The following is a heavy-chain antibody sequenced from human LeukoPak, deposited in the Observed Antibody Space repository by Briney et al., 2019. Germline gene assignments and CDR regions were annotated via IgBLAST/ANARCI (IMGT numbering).Heavy chain of an antibody. CDR2: LYNDGNT. Sequence: GGSLRLSCAASGFTVITNDMTWVRQAPGKGLEWVSVLYNDGNTKYADSVQGRFTISRDNSKNTLYLEMKSLSPEDTAVYYCARGVEPLAANTLAYWGQGTLVTVSS. D-gene: IGHD1-14*01. V-gene: IGHV3-53*01. CDR3: ARGVEPLAANTLAY. J-gene: IGHJ4*02. CDR1: GFTVITND.